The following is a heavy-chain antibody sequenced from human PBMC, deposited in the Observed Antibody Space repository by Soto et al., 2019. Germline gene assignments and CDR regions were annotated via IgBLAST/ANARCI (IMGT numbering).Heavy chain of an antibody. J-gene: IGHJ4*02. CDR3: ARSYYDSSGYWYDY. Sequence: LSLTCTVSGGSISSSSYYWGWIRQPPGKGLEWIGSIYYSGSTYYNPSLKSRVTISVDTSKNQFSLKLSSVTAADTAVYYCARSYYDSSGYWYDYWGQGTLVTVSS. D-gene: IGHD3-22*01. V-gene: IGHV4-39*01. CDR1: GGSISSSSYY. CDR2: IYYSGST.